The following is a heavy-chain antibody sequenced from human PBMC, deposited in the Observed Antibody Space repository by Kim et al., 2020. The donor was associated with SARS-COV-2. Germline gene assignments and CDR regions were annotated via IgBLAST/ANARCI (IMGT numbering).Heavy chain of an antibody. CDR3: AKGIGSYYDSSGYYDY. CDR2: ISYDGSNK. V-gene: IGHV3-30*18. D-gene: IGHD3-22*01. Sequence: GGSLRLSCAASGFTFSSYGMHWVRQAPGKGLEWVAVISYDGSNKYYADSVKGRFTISRDNSKNTLYLQMNSLRAEDTAVYYCAKGIGSYYDSSGYYDYWGQGTLVTVSS. J-gene: IGHJ4*02. CDR1: GFTFSSYG.